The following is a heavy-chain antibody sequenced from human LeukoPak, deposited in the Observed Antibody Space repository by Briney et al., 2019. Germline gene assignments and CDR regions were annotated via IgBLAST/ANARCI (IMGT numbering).Heavy chain of an antibody. CDR2: LSGSGVST. D-gene: IGHD3-16*01. J-gene: IGHJ3*02. Sequence: GGSLRLSCAVSGFTLISNYMSWDRQAPGKGLEWVSALSGSGVSTYYADSVKGRFTTSRDNSKNTLYLQMNSLRAEDTAVYYCAEGGIDAFDIWGQGTMVTVSS. CDR3: AEGGIDAFDI. V-gene: IGHV3-23*01. CDR1: GFTLISNY.